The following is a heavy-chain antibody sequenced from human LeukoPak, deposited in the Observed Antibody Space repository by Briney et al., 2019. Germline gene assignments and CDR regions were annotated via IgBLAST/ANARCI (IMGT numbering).Heavy chain of an antibody. Sequence: SVKVSCKASGGTLSSYAISWVRQAPGQGLEWMGGIIPIFGTANYAQKFQGRVTITTDESTSTAYMELSSLRSEDTAVYYCASVVAATVSSYNWFDPWGQGTLVTVSS. CDR1: GGTLSSYA. V-gene: IGHV1-69*05. J-gene: IGHJ5*02. CDR2: IIPIFGTA. CDR3: ASVVAATVSSYNWFDP. D-gene: IGHD2-15*01.